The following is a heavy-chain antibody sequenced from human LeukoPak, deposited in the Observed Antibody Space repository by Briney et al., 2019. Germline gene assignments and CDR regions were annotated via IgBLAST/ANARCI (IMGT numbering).Heavy chain of an antibody. CDR2: IYTSGST. CDR1: GGSISSYY. CDR3: AREGGGWYRRYFDY. Sequence: PSETLSLTCTVPGGSISSYYWSWIRQPAGKGLEWIGRIYTSGSTNYNPSLKSRVTMSVDTSKNQFSLKLSSVTAADTAGYYGAREGGGWYRRYFDYWGQGTLVTVSS. J-gene: IGHJ4*02. V-gene: IGHV4-4*07. D-gene: IGHD6-19*01.